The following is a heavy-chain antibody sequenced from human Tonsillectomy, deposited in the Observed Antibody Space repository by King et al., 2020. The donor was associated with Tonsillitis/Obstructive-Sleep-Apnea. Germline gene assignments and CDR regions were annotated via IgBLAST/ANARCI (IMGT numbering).Heavy chain of an antibody. Sequence: QLQESGPGLVKPSETLSLTCNVSGGSVSSGSYYWSWIRQPPGKGLEWIGYISHSGSTNSNPSLKSRVTISVDTSTNQFSLRLSSVAAADTAMYYCARVCIAAVRGDYYYYMDVWGKGTTVTVPS. D-gene: IGHD6-13*01. V-gene: IGHV4-61*01. CDR2: ISHSGST. CDR3: ARVCIAAVRGDYYYYMDV. CDR1: GGSVSSGSYY. J-gene: IGHJ6*03.